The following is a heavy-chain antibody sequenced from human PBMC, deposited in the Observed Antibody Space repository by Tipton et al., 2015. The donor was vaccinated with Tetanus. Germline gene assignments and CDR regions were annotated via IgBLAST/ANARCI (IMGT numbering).Heavy chain of an antibody. D-gene: IGHD4-17*01. Sequence: SLRLSCAASGFTFDDYAMHWVRQAPGKGLEWVSGISWNSGSIGYADSVKGRFTISRDNAKNSLYLQMNSLRAEDTALYYCAAPHYGDYVRFDYWGQGTLVTVSS. CDR1: GFTFDDYA. CDR2: ISWNSGSI. J-gene: IGHJ4*02. V-gene: IGHV3-9*01. CDR3: AAPHYGDYVRFDY.